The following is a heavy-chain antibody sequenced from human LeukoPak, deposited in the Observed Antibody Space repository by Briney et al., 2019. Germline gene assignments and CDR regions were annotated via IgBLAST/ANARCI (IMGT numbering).Heavy chain of an antibody. V-gene: IGHV3-15*01. CDR1: GFTFSNTW. D-gene: IGHD2-21*01. J-gene: IGHJ4*02. CDR2: IKTNTDGGTT. Sequence: PGGSLRLSCAASGFTFSNTWMSWVRQAPGKRLEWVGRIKTNTDGGTTDYAAPVKGRFSISDDDSKNTLYLQMNSLKTEDTAVYCCTTTLVHSGYWGQGTLVTVSS. CDR3: TTTLVHSGY.